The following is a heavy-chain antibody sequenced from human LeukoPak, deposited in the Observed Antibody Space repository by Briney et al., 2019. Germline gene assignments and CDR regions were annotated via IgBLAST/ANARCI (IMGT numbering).Heavy chain of an antibody. V-gene: IGHV4-34*01. J-gene: IGHJ4*02. CDR1: GESFSGHF. D-gene: IGHD2-15*01. Sequence: SETLSPTCAVYGESFSGHFWTWIRQPPGKGLEWIGEIKHSGSTNYNPSLKSRVTMSLDTSKNEFSLKLTSVTAADAAVYFCAGGVAVMVTATSHFDYWGQGTLVTVSS. CDR3: AGGVAVMVTATSHFDY. CDR2: IKHSGST.